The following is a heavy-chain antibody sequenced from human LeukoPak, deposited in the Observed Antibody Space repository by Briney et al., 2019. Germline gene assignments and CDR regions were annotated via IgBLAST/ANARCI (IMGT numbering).Heavy chain of an antibody. CDR1: GGSISSSSYY. CDR3: ARQGNIVLWFAELGNYFDY. V-gene: IGHV4-39*01. D-gene: IGHD3-10*01. Sequence: SETLSLTCTVSGGSISSSSYYWGWIRQPPGKGLEWIGSIYYSGSTYYNPSLKSRVTISVDTSKNQFSLKLSSVTAADTAVYYCARQGNIVLWFAELGNYFDYWGQGTLVTVSS. J-gene: IGHJ4*02. CDR2: IYYSGST.